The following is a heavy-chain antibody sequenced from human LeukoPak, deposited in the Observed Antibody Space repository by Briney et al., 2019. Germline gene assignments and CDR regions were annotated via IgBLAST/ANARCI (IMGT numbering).Heavy chain of an antibody. V-gene: IGHV4-34*01. D-gene: IGHD6-19*01. CDR2: INHSGST. Sequence: SETLSLTCAVYGGSFSGYYWSWIRQPPGKGLEWIGEINHSGSTNYNPSLKSRVIISVDTSKNQVSLKLSSVTAADTAVYYCARRRSGTAVAGQRWFDPWGQGTLVTVSS. CDR1: GGSFSGYY. J-gene: IGHJ5*02. CDR3: ARRRSGTAVAGQRWFDP.